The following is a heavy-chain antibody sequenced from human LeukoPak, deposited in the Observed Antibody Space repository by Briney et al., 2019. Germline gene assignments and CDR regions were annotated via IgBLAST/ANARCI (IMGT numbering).Heavy chain of an antibody. CDR3: ASVQLERRIYYYYYYMDV. Sequence: SETLSLTCSVSGGSISHYYWSWIRQPPGKGLEWIGYIYYSGSTNYNPSLKSRVTISVDTSKNQFSLKLSSVTAADTAVYYCASVQLERRIYYYYYYMDVWGKGTTVTISS. V-gene: IGHV4-59*08. J-gene: IGHJ6*03. CDR1: GGSISHYY. D-gene: IGHD1-1*01. CDR2: IYYSGST.